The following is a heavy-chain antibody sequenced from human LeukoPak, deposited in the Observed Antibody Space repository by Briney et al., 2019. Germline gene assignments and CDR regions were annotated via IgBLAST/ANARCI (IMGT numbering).Heavy chain of an antibody. CDR3: ARGVDQLLYRNAFDI. CDR1: GGTFSSYA. V-gene: IGHV1-69*01. CDR2: IIPIFGTA. D-gene: IGHD2-2*02. Sequence: GASVKVSCKASGGTFSSYAISWVRQAPGQGLEWMGGIIPIFGTANYAQKFQGRVTITADESTSTAYVELSSLRSEDTAVYYCARGVDQLLYRNAFDIWGQGTMVTVSS. J-gene: IGHJ3*02.